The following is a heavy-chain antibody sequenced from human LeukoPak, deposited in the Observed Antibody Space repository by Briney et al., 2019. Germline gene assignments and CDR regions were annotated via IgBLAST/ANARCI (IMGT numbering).Heavy chain of an antibody. Sequence: HAGGSLRLSCAASGYTFTTYWIHWVRQAPGKGLVWVSLINSDGSNTGYADSVKGRFTISRDNAKNIVYLQMNSLRAEDTAVYYCIRDSSSSFDYWGPGTLVTVSS. D-gene: IGHD6-13*01. CDR2: INSDGSNT. V-gene: IGHV3-74*01. J-gene: IGHJ4*02. CDR1: GYTFTTYW. CDR3: IRDSSSSFDY.